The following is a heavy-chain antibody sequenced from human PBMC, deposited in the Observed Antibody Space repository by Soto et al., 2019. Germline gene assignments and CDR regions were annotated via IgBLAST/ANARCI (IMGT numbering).Heavy chain of an antibody. D-gene: IGHD2-15*01. V-gene: IGHV1-18*01. CDR3: ARVSPTYCSGGSCYFDF. CDR2: ISAYNGNT. CDR1: GYTFTSYG. J-gene: IGHJ4*02. Sequence: GASVKVSCKASGYTFTSYGISWVRQAPGQGLEWMGWISAYNGNTNYAQKLQGRVTMTTDTSTSTAYMELRSLRSDDTAVYYCARVSPTYCSGGSCYFDFWAQGNLVTFSS.